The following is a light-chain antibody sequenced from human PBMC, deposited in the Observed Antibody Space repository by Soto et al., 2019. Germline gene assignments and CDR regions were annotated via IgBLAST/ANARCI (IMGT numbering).Light chain of an antibody. Sequence: DVVMTQSPLSLPVTLGQSASISCTSSQSLGYSDGNTYVNWFQQRPGQPPRRLIYKVSERDSGVPYRFSGSGSGTDFTLTISRVEAEDVGVYFCMQGTYLPFTFGPGTKVDF. CDR1: QSLGYSDGNTY. CDR2: KVS. CDR3: MQGTYLPFT. J-gene: IGKJ3*01. V-gene: IGKV2-30*01.